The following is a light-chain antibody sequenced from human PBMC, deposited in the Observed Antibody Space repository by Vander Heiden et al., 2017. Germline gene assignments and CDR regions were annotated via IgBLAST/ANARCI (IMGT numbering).Light chain of an antibody. V-gene: IGKV3-15*01. CDR1: QSVSSS. CDR2: GAS. J-gene: IGKJ2*01. CDR3: QQYNNWPPYT. Sequence: IVLTQSPATLSVSPGERATLSCRASQSVSSSLAWYQQKPGQAPRLLIYGASTRATGIPARFSGSGSGTEFTLTISSLHSEDFAVYYCQQYNNWPPYTFGQGTKLEIK.